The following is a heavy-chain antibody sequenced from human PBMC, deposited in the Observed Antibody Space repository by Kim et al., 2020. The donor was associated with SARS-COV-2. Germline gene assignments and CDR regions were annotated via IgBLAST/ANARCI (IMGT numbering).Heavy chain of an antibody. J-gene: IGHJ4*02. CDR2: IRSKANSYAT. Sequence: GGSLRLSCAASGFTFSGSAMHWVRQASGKGLEWVGRIRSKANSYATAYAASVKGRFTIPRDDSKNTAYLQMNSLKTEDTAVYYCTSTLPAAMVWGQGTLVTVSS. CDR3: TSTLPAAMV. V-gene: IGHV3-73*01. CDR1: GFTFSGSA. D-gene: IGHD2-2*01.